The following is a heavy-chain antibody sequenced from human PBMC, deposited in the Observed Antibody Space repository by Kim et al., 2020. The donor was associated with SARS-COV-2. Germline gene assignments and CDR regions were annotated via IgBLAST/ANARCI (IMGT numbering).Heavy chain of an antibody. D-gene: IGHD3-10*01. CDR1: GGSFSGYY. CDR3: ARGLYGSGSYYSPQAPEVYGMDV. V-gene: IGHV4-34*01. Sequence: SETLSLTCAVYGGSFSGYYWSWIRQPPGKGLEWIGEINHSGSTNYNPSLKSRVTISVDTSKNQFSLKLSSVTAADTAVYYCARGLYGSGSYYSPQAPEVYGMDVWGQGTTVTVSS. CDR2: INHSGST. J-gene: IGHJ6*02.